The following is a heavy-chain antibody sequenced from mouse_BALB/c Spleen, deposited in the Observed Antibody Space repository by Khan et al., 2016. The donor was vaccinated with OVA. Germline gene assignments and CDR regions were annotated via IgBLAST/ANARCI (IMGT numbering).Heavy chain of an antibody. Sequence: QVQLQQPGAELVKPGTSVKLSCKASGYTFTSYWINWVKLRPGQGLEWIGNIYPGSGSTNYNEKFKSKATLTVDTSSSTAYMHLSSLASEASAFSDCARRRYGRSGYFAYWGQGTPVTVSS. D-gene: IGHD1-3*01. J-gene: IGHJ2*01. CDR1: GYTFTSYW. V-gene: IGHV1-55*01. CDR2: IYPGSGST. CDR3: ARRRYGRSGYFAY.